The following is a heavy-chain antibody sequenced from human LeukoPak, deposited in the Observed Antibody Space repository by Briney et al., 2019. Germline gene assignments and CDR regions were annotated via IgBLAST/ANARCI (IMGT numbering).Heavy chain of an antibody. J-gene: IGHJ4*02. D-gene: IGHD3-3*01. V-gene: IGHV3-21*01. Sequence: GGSLRLSCAASGFTFSSYSMNWVRQAPGKGLEWVSSISSSSSYIYYADSEKGRFTISRDNAKNSLYLQMNSLRAEDTAVYYCARDTFFWSGYYSSGGDYWGQGTLVTVSS. CDR2: ISSSSSYI. CDR3: ARDTFFWSGYYSSGGDY. CDR1: GFTFSSYS.